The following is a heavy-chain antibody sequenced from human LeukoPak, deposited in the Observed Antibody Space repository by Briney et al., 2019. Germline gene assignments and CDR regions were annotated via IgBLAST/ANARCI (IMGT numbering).Heavy chain of an antibody. CDR2: INHSGST. Sequence: SETLSLTCAVYGGSFSGYYWSWIRQPPGKGLEWIGEINHSGSTNYNPSLKSRVTISVDTSKNQFSLKLSSVTAADTAVYHCARRGYDSSGSYRNYWGQGTLVTVSS. CDR3: ARRGYDSSGSYRNY. J-gene: IGHJ4*02. CDR1: GGSFSGYY. D-gene: IGHD3-22*01. V-gene: IGHV4-34*01.